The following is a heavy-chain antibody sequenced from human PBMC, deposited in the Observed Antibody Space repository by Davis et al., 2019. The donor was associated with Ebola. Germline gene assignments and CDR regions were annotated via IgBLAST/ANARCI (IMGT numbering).Heavy chain of an antibody. CDR3: ARGTNGVCYTCVGY. J-gene: IGHJ4*02. CDR1: GFTFNTYT. D-gene: IGHD2-8*01. Sequence: PGGSLRLSCAASGFTFNTYTMNWVRQAPGKGLEWLSSITSYSSYMYYADSVKGRFTISRDNAKNSLYLQMNSLRAEDTAVYYCARGTNGVCYTCVGYWGQGTLVTVSS. CDR2: ITSYSSYM. V-gene: IGHV3-21*01.